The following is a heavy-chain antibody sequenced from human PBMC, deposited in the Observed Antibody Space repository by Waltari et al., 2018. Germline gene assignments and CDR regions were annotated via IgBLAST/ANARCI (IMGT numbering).Heavy chain of an antibody. D-gene: IGHD2-2*01. V-gene: IGHV1-69*04. CDR1: GGTFSSYA. CDR3: ARGGEGYCSSTSCPDY. CDR2: CLPIVGTA. J-gene: IGHJ4*02. Sequence: QVQLVQSGAEVKKPGSSVKVSCKASGGTFSSYAISWVRQAPGQGLEWMGRCLPIVGTANYAQKLQGRVTITADKSTSTAYMELSSLRSEDTAVYYCARGGEGYCSSTSCPDYWGQGTLVTVSS.